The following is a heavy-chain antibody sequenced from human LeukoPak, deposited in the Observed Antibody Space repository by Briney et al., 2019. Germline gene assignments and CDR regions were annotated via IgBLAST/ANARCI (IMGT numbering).Heavy chain of an antibody. CDR3: AKGERCSGSYVAGY. D-gene: IGHD1-26*01. J-gene: IGHJ4*02. CDR2: ISYDGSNK. CDR1: GFTFSSYG. V-gene: IGHV3-30*18. Sequence: GGSLRLSCAASGFTFSSYGMHWVRQAPGKGLEWVAVISYDGSNKYYADSVKGRFTISRDNSKNTLYLQMNSLRAEDTAVNYCAKGERCSGSYVAGYWGQGTLVTVSS.